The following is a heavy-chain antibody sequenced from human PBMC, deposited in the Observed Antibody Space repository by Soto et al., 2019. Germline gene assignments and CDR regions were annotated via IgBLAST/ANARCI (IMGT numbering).Heavy chain of an antibody. CDR3: ARARRYYYYGMDV. V-gene: IGHV4-30-4*01. CDR1: GGSISSGDYY. J-gene: IGHJ6*02. Sequence: PSETLSLTCTVSGGSISSGDYYWSWIRQPPGKGLEWIGYIYYSGSTYYNPSLKSRVTISVDTSKNQFSLKLSSVTAADTAVYYCARARRYYYYGMDVWGQGTTVTVSS. CDR2: IYYSGST.